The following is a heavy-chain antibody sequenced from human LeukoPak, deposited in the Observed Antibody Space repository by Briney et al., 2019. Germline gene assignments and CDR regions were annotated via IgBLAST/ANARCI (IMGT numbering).Heavy chain of an antibody. D-gene: IGHD3-22*01. Sequence: GESLKISCKGSGYSFTTYWIGWVRQMPGKGLEWMGVIYPYDSDTRYSPSFQGQVSISVDKSISTAYLQWSSLKASDTAMYYCARHKYYYDSSGYSLRSYYFDYWGQGTLVTVSS. CDR3: ARHKYYYDSSGYSLRSYYFDY. V-gene: IGHV5-51*01. CDR1: GYSFTTYW. CDR2: IYPYDSDT. J-gene: IGHJ4*02.